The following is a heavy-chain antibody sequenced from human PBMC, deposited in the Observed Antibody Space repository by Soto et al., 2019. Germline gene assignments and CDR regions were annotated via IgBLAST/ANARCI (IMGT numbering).Heavy chain of an antibody. CDR1: GFTLSSYG. V-gene: IGHV3-30*18. CDR2: ISYDGSNK. CDR3: AKHRSGQLVGDYFDY. D-gene: IGHD6-13*01. Sequence: YLRLSFEASGFTLSSYGMHWVLQAPFKVLEWVAVISYDGSNKYYSDSVKGRFNISRDNSKNKLYLQMNSLRAEDTAVYYCAKHRSGQLVGDYFDYWGQGTLVGVTS. J-gene: IGHJ4*02.